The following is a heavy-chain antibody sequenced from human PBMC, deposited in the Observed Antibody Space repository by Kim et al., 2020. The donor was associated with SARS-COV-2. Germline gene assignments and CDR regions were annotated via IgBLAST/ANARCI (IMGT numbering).Heavy chain of an antibody. J-gene: IGHJ4*02. Sequence: ASVKVSCKASGYTFTTYGISWVRQAPGQGLEWMGWISGYNGNTNYAQKVQGRVTMTTDTSTSTAHMELRSLRSDDTAVYYCAASQGYCSSSSCYALAHYWGQGTLVTVSS. D-gene: IGHD2-2*01. CDR1: GYTFTTYG. CDR2: ISGYNGNT. V-gene: IGHV1-18*01. CDR3: AASQGYCSSSSCYALAHY.